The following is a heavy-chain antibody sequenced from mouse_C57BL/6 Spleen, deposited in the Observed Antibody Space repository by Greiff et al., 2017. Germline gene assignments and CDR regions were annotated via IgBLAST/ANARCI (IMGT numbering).Heavy chain of an antibody. CDR1: GYAFSSYC. J-gene: IGHJ3*01. Sequence: VQLQQSGAELVKPGASVKISCKASGYAFSSYCMNWVKQRPGKGLEWIGQIYPGDGDTNYNGKFKGKATLTADKSSSTAYMQLSSLTSEDSAVYFCARGGDYPWFAYWGQGTLVTVSA. D-gene: IGHD2-4*01. V-gene: IGHV1-80*01. CDR2: IYPGDGDT. CDR3: ARGGDYPWFAY.